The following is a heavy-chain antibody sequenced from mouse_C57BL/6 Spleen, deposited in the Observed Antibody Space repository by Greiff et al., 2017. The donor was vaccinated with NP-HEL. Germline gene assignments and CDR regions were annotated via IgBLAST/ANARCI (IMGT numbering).Heavy chain of an antibody. CDR3: ARKVIYYDYDGYFDV. CDR1: GFTFSDYG. J-gene: IGHJ1*03. Sequence: EVKLMESGGGLVKPGGSLKLSCAASGFTFSDYGTHWVRQAPEKGLEWVAYISSGSSTIYYADTVKGRFTISRDNAKNTLFLQMTSLRSEDTAMYYCARKVIYYDYDGYFDVWGTGTTVTVSS. V-gene: IGHV5-17*01. CDR2: ISSGSSTI. D-gene: IGHD2-4*01.